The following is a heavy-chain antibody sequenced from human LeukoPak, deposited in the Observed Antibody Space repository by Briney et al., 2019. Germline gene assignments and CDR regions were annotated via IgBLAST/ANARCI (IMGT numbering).Heavy chain of an antibody. Sequence: GGSLRLSCVASGFTFSVYWMSWVRQAPGKGLEGVANIKEDGSEKYYVDSVKGRFTISTDNAKNSLYLQMSSLRAEDTAVYYCARGGSWFAPWGQGTLVTVSS. CDR2: IKEDGSEK. J-gene: IGHJ5*02. D-gene: IGHD3-10*01. V-gene: IGHV3-7*01. CDR1: GFTFSVYW. CDR3: ARGGSWFAP.